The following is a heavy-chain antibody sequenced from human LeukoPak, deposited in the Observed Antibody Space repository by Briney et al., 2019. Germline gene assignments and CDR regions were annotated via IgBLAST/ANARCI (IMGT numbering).Heavy chain of an antibody. D-gene: IGHD2-15*01. J-gene: IGHJ4*02. CDR2: ISAYNGNT. CDR3: AMGYCSGGSCYRVVPSF. Sequence: ASVKVSCKASGYTFTSYGISWVRQAPGQGLEWMGWISAYNGNTNYAQKLQGRVTMTTDTSTTTAYMELRSLRSDDTAGYYCAMGYCSGGSCYRVVPSFWGQGTLVTVSS. CDR1: GYTFTSYG. V-gene: IGHV1-18*01.